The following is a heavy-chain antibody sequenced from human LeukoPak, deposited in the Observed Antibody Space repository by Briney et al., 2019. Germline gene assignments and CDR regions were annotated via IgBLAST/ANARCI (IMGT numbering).Heavy chain of an antibody. V-gene: IGHV4-34*01. CDR2: INHSGST. CDR3: ARDRLRFLEWLRTSAITNWFDP. Sequence: SETLSLTCAVYGGSFSGYYWSWIRQPPGKGLEWIGEINHSGSTNYNPSLKSRVTISVDTSKNQFSLKLSSVTAADTAVYYCARDRLRFLEWLRTSAITNWFDPWGQGTLVTVSS. CDR1: GGSFSGYY. J-gene: IGHJ5*02. D-gene: IGHD3-3*01.